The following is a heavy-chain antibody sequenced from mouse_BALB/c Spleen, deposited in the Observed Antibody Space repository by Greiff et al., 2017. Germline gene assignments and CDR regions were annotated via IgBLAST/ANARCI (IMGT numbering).Heavy chain of an antibody. CDR1: GYSFTSYW. V-gene: IGHV1-7*01. CDR2: INPSTGYT. CDR3: ARSMEGTGGRHYFDY. J-gene: IGHJ2*01. D-gene: IGHD2-3*01. Sequence: QVQLQQSGAELAKPGASVKMSCKASGYSFTSYWMHWVKQRPGQGLEWIGYINPSTGYTEYNQKFKDKATLTADKSSSTAYMQLSSLTSEDSAVYYCARSMEGTGGRHYFDYWGQGTTLTVSS.